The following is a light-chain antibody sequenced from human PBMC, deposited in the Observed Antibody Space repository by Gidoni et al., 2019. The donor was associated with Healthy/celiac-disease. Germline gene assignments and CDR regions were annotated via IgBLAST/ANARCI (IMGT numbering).Light chain of an antibody. Sequence: DIVMTKSPLSLPVTPGEPASISCRSSQSLLHSNGYNYLDWYLQKPGQSPQLLIYLGSNRASGGPDRFSGSGSGTDFTLKISRVEAEDVGVYYCMQALQTPLYTFGQGTKLEIK. CDR2: LGS. CDR3: MQALQTPLYT. CDR1: QSLLHSNGYNY. V-gene: IGKV2-28*01. J-gene: IGKJ2*01.